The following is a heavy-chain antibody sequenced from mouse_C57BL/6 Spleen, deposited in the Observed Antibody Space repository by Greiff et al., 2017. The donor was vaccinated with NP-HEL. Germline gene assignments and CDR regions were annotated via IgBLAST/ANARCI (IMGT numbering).Heavy chain of an antibody. J-gene: IGHJ1*03. CDR1: GYTFTSYW. V-gene: IGHV1-55*01. CDR2: IYPGSGST. Sequence: QVQLQQPGAELVKPGASVKMSCKASGYTFTSYWITWVKQRPGQGLEWIGDIYPGSGSTNYNEKFKSKATLTVDTYSRTAYMQLSSLTSEGSAVYYCAREEVDYDWYFDVWGTGTTVTVSS. D-gene: IGHD2-4*01. CDR3: AREEVDYDWYFDV.